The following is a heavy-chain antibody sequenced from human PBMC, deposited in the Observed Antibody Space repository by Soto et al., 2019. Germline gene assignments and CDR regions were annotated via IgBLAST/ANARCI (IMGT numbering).Heavy chain of an antibody. Sequence: SGGSLRLSCAASGFTFSSYAMHWVRQAPGKGLEYVSAISSNGGSTYYANSVKGRFTISRDNSKDTLYLQMGSLRAEDMAVYYCARDPTVTYGTYFDYWGQGTLVTVSS. V-gene: IGHV3-64*01. CDR2: ISSNGGST. J-gene: IGHJ4*02. CDR3: ARDPTVTYGTYFDY. D-gene: IGHD4-17*01. CDR1: GFTFSSYA.